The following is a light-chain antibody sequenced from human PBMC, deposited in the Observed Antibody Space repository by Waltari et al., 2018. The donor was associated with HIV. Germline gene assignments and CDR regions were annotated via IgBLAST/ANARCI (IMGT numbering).Light chain of an antibody. CDR3: CSYAGSYTYV. CDR1: SSDVGGYNY. J-gene: IGLJ1*01. Sequence: QSALTQPRSVSGSPGQSVTISCTETSSDVGGYNYVSWYQQHPGKAPKLMIFDVSMRPSGVPDRFSGSRSGNTASLTISGLQAEDEADYYCCSYAGSYTYVFGTGTKVTVL. V-gene: IGLV2-11*01. CDR2: DVS.